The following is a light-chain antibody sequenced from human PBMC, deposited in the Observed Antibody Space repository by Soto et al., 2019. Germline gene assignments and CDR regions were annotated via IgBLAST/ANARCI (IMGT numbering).Light chain of an antibody. CDR3: SSYTSSSVWM. J-gene: IGLJ3*02. CDR2: EVT. CDR1: SNDVGGYNY. V-gene: IGLV2-14*01. Sequence: QSVLTKPDSVSGSPGQSITISCTGTSNDVGGYNYVSWYQQHPGKAPKLMISEVTNRPSGVSNRFSGSKSGNTASLTISGLQAEDEADYYCSSYTSSSVWMFGGGTKLTVL.